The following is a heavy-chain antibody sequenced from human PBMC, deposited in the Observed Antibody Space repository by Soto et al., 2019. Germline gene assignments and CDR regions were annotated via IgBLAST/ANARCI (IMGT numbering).Heavy chain of an antibody. J-gene: IGHJ4*02. D-gene: IGHD2-2*01. V-gene: IGHV4-31*03. CDR3: ARGRSSTSPYPIGY. Sequence: QVQLQESGPGLVKPSQTLSLTCTVSGGSISSGGYYWSWIRQHPGKGLEWIGYIYYSGSTYYNPSLTSRVTIXVXTXXHQFSLKLSSVTAADTAVYYCARGRSSTSPYPIGYWGQGTLVTVSS. CDR1: GGSISSGGYY. CDR2: IYYSGST.